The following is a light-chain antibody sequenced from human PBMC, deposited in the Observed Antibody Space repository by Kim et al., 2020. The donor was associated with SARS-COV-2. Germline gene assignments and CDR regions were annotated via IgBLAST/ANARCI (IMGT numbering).Light chain of an antibody. Sequence: ASVKLTCPLSSGHSSYAIAWHQQQPEKGPRYLMRLNSDGSHTKGDGISDRFSGSSSGAERYLTISSLQSEDEADYYCQTWGTGIWVFGGGTKLTVL. CDR2: LNSDGSH. V-gene: IGLV4-69*02. J-gene: IGLJ3*02. CDR3: QTWGTGIWV. CDR1: SGHSSYA.